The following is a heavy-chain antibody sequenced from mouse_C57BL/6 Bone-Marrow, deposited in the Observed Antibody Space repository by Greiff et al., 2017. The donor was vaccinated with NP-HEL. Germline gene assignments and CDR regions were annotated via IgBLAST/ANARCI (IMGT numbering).Heavy chain of an antibody. V-gene: IGHV1-64*01. D-gene: IGHD1-1*01. CDR2: IHPNSGST. CDR3: AREDGYYYGSSYYYAMDY. J-gene: IGHJ4*01. CDR1: GYTFTSYW. Sequence: QVQLKQPGAELAKPGASVKLSCKASGYTFTSYWMHWVKQRPGQGLEWIGMIHPNSGSTNYNEKFKSKATLTVDKSSSTAYMQLSSLTSEDSAVYYCAREDGYYYGSSYYYAMDYWGQGTSVTVSS.